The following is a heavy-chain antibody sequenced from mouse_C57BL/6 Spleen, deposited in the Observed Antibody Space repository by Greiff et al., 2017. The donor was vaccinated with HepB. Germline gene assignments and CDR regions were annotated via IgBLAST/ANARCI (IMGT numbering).Heavy chain of an antibody. J-gene: IGHJ4*01. V-gene: IGHV1-80*01. CDR2: IYPGDGDT. CDR3: ARYYSNRYAMDY. CDR1: GYAFSSYW. D-gene: IGHD2-5*01. Sequence: QVHVKQSGAELVKPGASVKISCKASGYAFSSYWMNWVKQRPGKGLEWIGQIYPGDGDTNYNGKFKGKATLTADKSSSTAYMQLSSLTSEDSAVYFCARYYSNRYAMDYWGQGTSVTVSS.